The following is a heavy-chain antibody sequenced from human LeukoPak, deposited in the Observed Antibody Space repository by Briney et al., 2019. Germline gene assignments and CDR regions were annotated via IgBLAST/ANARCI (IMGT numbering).Heavy chain of an antibody. CDR3: ARVRYCSGGSCYFNYYYYYMDV. CDR2: IYYSGST. Sequence: SETLSLTCTVSGGSISSSSYYWGWIRQPPGKGLEWIGYIYYSGSTYYNPSLKSRVTISVDTSKNQFSLKLSSVTAADTAVYYCARVRYCSGGSCYFNYYYYYMDVWGKGTTVTVSS. CDR1: GGSISSSSYY. J-gene: IGHJ6*03. D-gene: IGHD2-15*01. V-gene: IGHV4-30-4*08.